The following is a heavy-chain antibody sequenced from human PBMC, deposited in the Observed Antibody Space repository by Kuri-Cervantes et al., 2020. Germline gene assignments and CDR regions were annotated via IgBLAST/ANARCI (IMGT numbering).Heavy chain of an antibody. CDR2: IYSGGST. Sequence: GESLKISCAASGFTVSSNYMSWVRQAPGKGLEWVSVIYSGGSTYYADSVKGRFTISRDNSKNTLYLQMNSLRAEDTAVYYCAKGKGLYSYGYYGFDYWGQGTLVTVSS. CDR1: GFTVSSNY. V-gene: IGHV3-53*05. J-gene: IGHJ4*02. CDR3: AKGKGLYSYGYYGFDY. D-gene: IGHD5-18*01.